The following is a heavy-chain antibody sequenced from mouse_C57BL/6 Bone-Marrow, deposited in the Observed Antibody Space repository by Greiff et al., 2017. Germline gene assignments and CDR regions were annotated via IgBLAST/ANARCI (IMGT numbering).Heavy chain of an antibody. Sequence: QVQLQQSGAELVRPGASVKLSCKASGYTFTDYYINWVKQRPGQGLEWIARIYPGSGNTYYNEKFKGKATLTAEKSSSTAYMQLSSLTSEDSAVYFWARWGTTVVDWYFDVWGTGTTVTVSS. V-gene: IGHV1-76*01. CDR3: ARWGTTVVDWYFDV. J-gene: IGHJ1*03. CDR2: IYPGSGNT. D-gene: IGHD1-1*01. CDR1: GYTFTDYY.